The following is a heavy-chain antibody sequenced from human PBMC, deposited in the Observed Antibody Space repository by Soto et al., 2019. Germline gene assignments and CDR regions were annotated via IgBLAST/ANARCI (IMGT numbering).Heavy chain of an antibody. Sequence: PSETLSLTCTVSGGSISSYYWSWIRQPPGKGLEWIGYTYYSGSTNYNPSLKSRVTISVDTSKNQFSLKLSSVTAADTAVYYSARVHSRPGLYYFDYWGQGTLVTVSS. J-gene: IGHJ4*02. V-gene: IGHV4-59*01. D-gene: IGHD3-3*02. CDR3: ARVHSRPGLYYFDY. CDR2: TYYSGST. CDR1: GGSISSYY.